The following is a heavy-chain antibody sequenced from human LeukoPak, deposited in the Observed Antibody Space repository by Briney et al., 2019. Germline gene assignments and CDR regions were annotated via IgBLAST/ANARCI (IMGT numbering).Heavy chain of an antibody. CDR2: IYYSGST. Sequence: SKTLSLTCTVSGGSMSYYYWSWIRQLPGKGLEWIGYIYYSGSTYYNPSLKSRVTISVDTSKNQFSLKLSSVTAADTAVYYCARVLGVGTYYYDSSPDYWGQGTLVTVSS. J-gene: IGHJ4*02. CDR3: ARVLGVGTYYYDSSPDY. D-gene: IGHD3-22*01. CDR1: GGSMSYYY. V-gene: IGHV4-59*08.